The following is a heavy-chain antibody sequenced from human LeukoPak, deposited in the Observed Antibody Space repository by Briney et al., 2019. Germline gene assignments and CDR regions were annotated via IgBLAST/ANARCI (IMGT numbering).Heavy chain of an antibody. CDR1: GYTFTGYY. CDR3: ARDREYSSGWYSSFDP. D-gene: IGHD6-19*01. J-gene: IGHJ5*02. Sequence: ASVTVSCKASGYTFTGYYMHWVRQAPGQGLEWMGWINPNSGGTNYAQKFQGRVTMTRDTSISTAYMELSRLRSDDTAVYYCARDREYSSGWYSSFDPWGQGTLVTVSS. V-gene: IGHV1-2*02. CDR2: INPNSGGT.